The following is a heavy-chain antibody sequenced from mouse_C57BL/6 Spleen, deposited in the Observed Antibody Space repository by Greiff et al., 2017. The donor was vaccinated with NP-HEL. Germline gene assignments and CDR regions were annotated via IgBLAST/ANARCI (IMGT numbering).Heavy chain of an antibody. CDR3: ARHEGGYFDY. J-gene: IGHJ2*01. Sequence: VQLKESGGDLVKPGGSLKLSCAASGFTFSSYGMSWVRQTPDKRLEWVATISSGGSYTYYPDSVKGRFTISRDNAKNTLYLQMSSLKSEDTAMYYCARHEGGYFDYWGQGTTLTGSS. CDR2: ISSGGSYT. V-gene: IGHV5-6*01. CDR1: GFTFSSYG.